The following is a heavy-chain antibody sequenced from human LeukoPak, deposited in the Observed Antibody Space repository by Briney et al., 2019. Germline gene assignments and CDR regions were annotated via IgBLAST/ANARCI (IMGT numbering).Heavy chain of an antibody. Sequence: GESLKISCKASGYSFTTYWIGWVRQMPGKGLEWMGIIYPGDSDTRYSPSFPGQVTMSADKSISTAYLQWSSLKASDTAIYYCARAASSSSGNFDYWGQGTLVIVSS. CDR1: GYSFTTYW. CDR2: IYPGDSDT. D-gene: IGHD6-6*01. CDR3: ARAASSSSGNFDY. J-gene: IGHJ4*02. V-gene: IGHV5-51*01.